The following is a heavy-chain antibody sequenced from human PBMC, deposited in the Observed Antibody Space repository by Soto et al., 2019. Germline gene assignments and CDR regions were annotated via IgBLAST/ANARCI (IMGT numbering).Heavy chain of an antibody. CDR1: GYTFTIYG. D-gene: IGHD3-22*01. J-gene: IGHJ4*02. V-gene: IGHV1-18*01. Sequence: ASVKVSCKASGYTFTIYGISCVLQSPLQGLEWMGWISAYNGNTNYAQKLQGRVTMTTDTSTSTAYMELRSLRSDDTAVYYCARGGAYDSSGKHYFDYWGQGTLVTVSS. CDR3: ARGGAYDSSGKHYFDY. CDR2: ISAYNGNT.